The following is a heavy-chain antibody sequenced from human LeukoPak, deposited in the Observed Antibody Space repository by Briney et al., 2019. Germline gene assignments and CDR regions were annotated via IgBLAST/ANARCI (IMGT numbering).Heavy chain of an antibody. Sequence: SETLPLTCTVSSGSISSGDYYWSWIRQPPGKGLEWIGYISSSGTTYYNPSHRSRITISVDSSKSQFSLNLSSVTASDTAVYYCAGVGNGGYGGFDYWGQGTLVTVSS. CDR2: ISSSGTT. CDR3: AGVGNGGYGGFDY. J-gene: IGHJ4*02. CDR1: SGSISSGDYY. D-gene: IGHD5-12*01. V-gene: IGHV4-30-4*01.